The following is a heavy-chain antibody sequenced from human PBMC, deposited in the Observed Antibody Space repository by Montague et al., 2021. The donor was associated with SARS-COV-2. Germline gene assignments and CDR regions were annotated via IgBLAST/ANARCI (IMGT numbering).Heavy chain of an antibody. D-gene: IGHD6-13*01. V-gene: IGHV6-1*01. CDR3: ARDSRNWYGPIGFDI. CDR2: TFYRSKWYN. Sequence: CAISGDSVSSNTAAWDWIRQSPSRGLVWLGRTFYRSKWYNEFAESVKSRISINADTSKNRVSMQRKYVTPEDTAMYYCARDSRNWYGPIGFDIWGQGTVVTVS. J-gene: IGHJ3*02. CDR1: GDSVSSNTAA.